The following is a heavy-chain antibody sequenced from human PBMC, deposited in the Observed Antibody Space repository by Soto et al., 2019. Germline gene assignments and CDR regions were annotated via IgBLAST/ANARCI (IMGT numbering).Heavy chain of an antibody. Sequence: QVQLQESGPGLVRPSQTLSLTCTVSGGSLNSGGYFWSWIRQVPGKGLEWIGYVYSGDIAYYNPSLQSRVTIPPDTSKKQSSRTLTSVTAADTAIYFCAREVRPSVTRGWFAPWAREPWSPSPQ. J-gene: IGHJ5*02. CDR3: AREVRPSVTRGWFAP. CDR1: GGSLNSGGYF. D-gene: IGHD4-17*01. V-gene: IGHV4-31*03. CDR2: VYSGDIA.